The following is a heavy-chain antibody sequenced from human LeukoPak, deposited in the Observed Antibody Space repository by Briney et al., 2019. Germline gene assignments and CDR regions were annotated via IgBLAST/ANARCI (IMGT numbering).Heavy chain of an antibody. CDR2: IYYSGST. CDR3: ARRDYYDSKVDY. CDR1: GGSISSSSYY. D-gene: IGHD3-22*01. J-gene: IGHJ4*02. V-gene: IGHV4-39*01. Sequence: SETLSLTCTVSGGSISSSSYYWGWIRQPPGKGPEWIGSIYYSGSTYYNPSLKSRVTISVDTSKNQFSLKLSSVTAADTAVYYCARRDYYDSKVDYWGQGTLVTVSS.